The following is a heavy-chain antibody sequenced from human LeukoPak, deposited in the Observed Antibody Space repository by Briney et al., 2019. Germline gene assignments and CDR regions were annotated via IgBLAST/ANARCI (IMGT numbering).Heavy chain of an antibody. J-gene: IGHJ4*02. CDR2: ISWNSGSI. CDR3: AKDMYSSGWYYFDY. Sequence: GGSLRLSCAASGFTFSSYAMSWVRQAPGKELEWVSGISWNSGSIGYADSVKGRFTISRDNAKSSLYLQMNSLRAEDMALYYCAKDMYSSGWYYFDYWGQGTLVTVSS. D-gene: IGHD6-19*01. V-gene: IGHV3-9*03. CDR1: GFTFSSYA.